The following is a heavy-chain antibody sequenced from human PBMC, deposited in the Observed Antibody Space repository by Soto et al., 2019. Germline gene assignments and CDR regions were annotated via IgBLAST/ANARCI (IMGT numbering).Heavy chain of an antibody. D-gene: IGHD6-19*01. V-gene: IGHV3-48*01. CDR1: GFPFSSYG. Sequence: PGGSLRLSCAAAGFPFSSYGMNWVRQAPGKGLEWVSYISSSSSTIYYADSVKGRFTISRDNAKNSLYLQMNSLRAEDTAVYYCATGQPLAVAGTIDYWGQGTLVTVSS. CDR2: ISSSSSTI. J-gene: IGHJ4*02. CDR3: ATGQPLAVAGTIDY.